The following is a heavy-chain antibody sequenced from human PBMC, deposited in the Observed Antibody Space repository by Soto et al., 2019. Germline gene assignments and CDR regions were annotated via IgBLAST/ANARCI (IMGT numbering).Heavy chain of an antibody. CDR3: AREGGGHCSGGSCYVDY. D-gene: IGHD2-15*01. Sequence: QVQLQQWGAGLLKPSETLSLTCAVYGGSFSGYYWSWIRQPPGKGLEWIGEINHSGSTNYNPSLKSRVAISVDRSKNQFSLKLGSVAAADTAVYYGAREGGGHCSGGSCYVDYWGQGTLVTVSS. CDR1: GGSFSGYY. CDR2: INHSGST. J-gene: IGHJ4*02. V-gene: IGHV4-34*01.